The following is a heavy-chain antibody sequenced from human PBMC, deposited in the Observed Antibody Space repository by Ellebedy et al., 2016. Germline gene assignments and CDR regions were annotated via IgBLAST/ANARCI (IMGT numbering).Heavy chain of an antibody. CDR2: IWYDGSNK. D-gene: IGHD2-2*01. J-gene: IGHJ5*02. CDR1: GFTFSSYG. Sequence: GGSLRLSXAASGFTFSSYGMHWVRQAPGKGLEWVAVIWYDGSNKYYADSVKGRFTISRDNAKNSLYLQMNSLRVEDTAVYYCARRCSSTSCYSARDWFDPWGQGTLVTVSS. CDR3: ARRCSSTSCYSARDWFDP. V-gene: IGHV3-33*01.